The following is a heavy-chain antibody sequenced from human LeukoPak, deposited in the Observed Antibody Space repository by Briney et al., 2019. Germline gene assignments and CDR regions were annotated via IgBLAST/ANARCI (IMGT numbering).Heavy chain of an antibody. J-gene: IGHJ5*02. V-gene: IGHV1-69*06. CDR1: GGTFSSYA. CDR3: AREAAAAGTQWFDP. D-gene: IGHD6-13*01. Sequence: ASVKVPCKASGGTFSSYAISWVRQAPGQGLEWMGGIIPIFGTANYAQKFQGRVTITADKSTSTAYMELSSLRSEDTAVYYCAREAAAAGTQWFDPWGQGTLVTVSS. CDR2: IIPIFGTA.